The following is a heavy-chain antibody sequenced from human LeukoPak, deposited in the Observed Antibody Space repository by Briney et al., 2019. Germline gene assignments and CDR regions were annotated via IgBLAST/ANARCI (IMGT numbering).Heavy chain of an antibody. Sequence: ASVKVSCKASGYTFTSYDINWVGQATGQGLEWMGWMNPNSGNTGYAQKFQGRVTMTRNTSISTAYMELSSLRSEDTAVYYCARANYDFWSGQGKDNWFDPWGQGTLVTVSS. J-gene: IGHJ5*02. V-gene: IGHV1-8*01. CDR3: ARANYDFWSGQGKDNWFDP. CDR2: MNPNSGNT. D-gene: IGHD3-3*01. CDR1: GYTFTSYD.